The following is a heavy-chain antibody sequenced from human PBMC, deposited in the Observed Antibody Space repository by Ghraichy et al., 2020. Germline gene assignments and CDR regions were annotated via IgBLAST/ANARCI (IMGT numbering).Heavy chain of an antibody. Sequence: LSLTCAASGFTFDDYAMHWFRQAPGKGLEWVSGISWNSGSIGYSDSVKGRFTISRDNAKNSLYLQMNSLRAEDTALYYCAKDNYGGNSAYFDLWGRGTLVTVSS. J-gene: IGHJ2*01. D-gene: IGHD4-23*01. CDR2: ISWNSGSI. CDR3: AKDNYGGNSAYFDL. CDR1: GFTFDDYA. V-gene: IGHV3-9*01.